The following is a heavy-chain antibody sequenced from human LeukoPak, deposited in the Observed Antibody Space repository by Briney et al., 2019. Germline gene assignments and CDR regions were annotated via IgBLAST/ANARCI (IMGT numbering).Heavy chain of an antibody. CDR3: GVVPAAWENWFDP. Sequence: GGSLRLSRAASGFTFSSYSMSWVRQAPGKGLEWVSSISSSSSYIYYADSVKGRFTISRDNAKNSLYLQMNSLRAEDTAVYYCGVVPAAWENWFDPWGQGTLVTVSS. J-gene: IGHJ5*02. CDR1: GFTFSSYS. CDR2: ISSSSSYI. V-gene: IGHV3-21*01. D-gene: IGHD2-2*01.